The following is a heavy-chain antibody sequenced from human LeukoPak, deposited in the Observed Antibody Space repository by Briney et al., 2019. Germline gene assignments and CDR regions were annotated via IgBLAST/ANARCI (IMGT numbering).Heavy chain of an antibody. V-gene: IGHV4-39*01. D-gene: IGHD6-13*01. Sequence: PSETLSLTCTVSGGSISSSSYYWGWIRQPPGKGLEWIGTIYYSGSTYYNPSLKSRVTISVDTSKNQFSLKLRSVTAADTAVYCGATGYTSNCAHNWGQGTLVTVSS. CDR3: ATGYTSNCAHN. CDR1: GGSISSSSYY. CDR2: IYYSGST. J-gene: IGHJ4*02.